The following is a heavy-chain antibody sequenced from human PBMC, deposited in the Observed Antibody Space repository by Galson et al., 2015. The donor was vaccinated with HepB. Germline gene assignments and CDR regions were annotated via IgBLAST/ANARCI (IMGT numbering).Heavy chain of an antibody. V-gene: IGHV3-73*01. Sequence: SLRLSCAASGFTFSGSAMHWVRQASGKGLEWVGRIRSKANSYATAYAASVKGRFTISRDDSKNTLYLQMNSLRAEDTAVYYCARDLRWSSGGSQHWGQGTLVTVSS. D-gene: IGHD2-15*01. CDR3: ARDLRWSSGGSQH. CDR2: IRSKANSYAT. CDR1: GFTFSGSA. J-gene: IGHJ4*02.